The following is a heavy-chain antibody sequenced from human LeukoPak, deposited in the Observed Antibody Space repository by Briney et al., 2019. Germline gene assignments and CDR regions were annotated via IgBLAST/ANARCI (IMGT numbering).Heavy chain of an antibody. CDR1: GFTFSGFW. J-gene: IGHJ4*02. V-gene: IGHV3-7*03. Sequence: PGGSLRLSCAASGFTFSGFWMSWVRQAPGKGLEWVANIKQDGSEKYYVDSAKGRFTISRDNAKNSLYLQMKSLRAEDTAVYYCAKDRGNIAVGTRYFYWGQGTLVTVSS. CDR3: AKDRGNIAVGTRYFY. CDR2: IKQDGSEK. D-gene: IGHD6-19*01.